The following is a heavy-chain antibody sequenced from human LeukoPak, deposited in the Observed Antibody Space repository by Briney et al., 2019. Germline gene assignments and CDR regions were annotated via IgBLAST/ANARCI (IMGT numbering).Heavy chain of an antibody. CDR1: GGPISSSNW. CDR2: IYYSGST. J-gene: IGHJ4*02. V-gene: IGHV4-4*02. CDR3: AKDRWVYSSSSAKDY. D-gene: IGHD6-6*01. Sequence: SGTLSLTCAVSGGPISSSNWWSWVRPPPGEGLGWICRIYYSGSTYYNPSLKSRVTISVDNSKNQFSLKLSSVTAADTAVYYCAKDRWVYSSSSAKDYWGQGTLVTVSS.